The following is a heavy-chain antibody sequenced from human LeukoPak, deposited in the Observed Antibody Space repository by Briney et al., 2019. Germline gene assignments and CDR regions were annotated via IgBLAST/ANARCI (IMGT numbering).Heavy chain of an antibody. Sequence: GGSLRLSCTASGFTLSAFAMSWVRQAPGKGLEWVPGSTGAVEYYASSVKGRFTVSRDESKNTLYLQMNSLGAEDTATYYCARGSDLASYNELEYWGQGTLVTVSS. CDR2: STGAVE. J-gene: IGHJ4*02. CDR1: GFTLSAFA. D-gene: IGHD2-21*01. V-gene: IGHV3-23*01. CDR3: ARGSDLASYNELEY.